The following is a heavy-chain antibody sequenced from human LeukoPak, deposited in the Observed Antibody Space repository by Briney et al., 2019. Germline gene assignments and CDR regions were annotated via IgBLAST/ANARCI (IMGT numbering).Heavy chain of an antibody. Sequence: GGSLRLSCAASGFTFSSYSMNWVRQAPGKGLEWVSSISSSSSYIYYADSVKGRFTISGDNAKNSLYLQMNSLRAEDTAVYYCARDLRVYSSGWYPYYFDYWGQGTLVTVSS. V-gene: IGHV3-21*01. CDR2: ISSSSSYI. CDR3: ARDLRVYSSGWYPYYFDY. J-gene: IGHJ4*02. CDR1: GFTFSSYS. D-gene: IGHD6-19*01.